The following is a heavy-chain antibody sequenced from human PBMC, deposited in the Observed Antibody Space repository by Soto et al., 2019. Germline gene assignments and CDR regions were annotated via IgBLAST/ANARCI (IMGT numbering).Heavy chain of an antibody. D-gene: IGHD6-19*01. CDR2: IYYSGST. Sequence: SETLSLTCTVSGGSISSSSYYWGWIRQPPGKGLEWIGSIYYSGSTYYNPSLKSRVTISVDTSKNQFSLKLSSVTAADTTVYYCARSPVAGYHLALWGQGTLVTVSS. J-gene: IGHJ4*02. CDR3: ARSPVAGYHLAL. V-gene: IGHV4-39*07. CDR1: GGSISSSSYY.